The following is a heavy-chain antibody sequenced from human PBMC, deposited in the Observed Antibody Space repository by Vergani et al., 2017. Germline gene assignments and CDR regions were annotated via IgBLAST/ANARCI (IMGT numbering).Heavy chain of an antibody. D-gene: IGHD6-13*01. Sequence: QVQLVQSGAEVKKPGASVKVSCKVSGYTLTELSMHWVRHAPGKGLEWMGGFDPEDGETIYAQKFQGRVTMTEDTSISTAYMELSRLRSDDTAVYYCARAGYSSSWSRGNWFDPWGQGTLVTVSS. V-gene: IGHV1-24*01. CDR2: FDPEDGET. CDR3: ARAGYSSSWSRGNWFDP. CDR1: GYTLTELS. J-gene: IGHJ5*02.